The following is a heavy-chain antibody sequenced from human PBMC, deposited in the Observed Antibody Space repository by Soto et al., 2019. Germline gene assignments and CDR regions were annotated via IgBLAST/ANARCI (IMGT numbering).Heavy chain of an antibody. CDR2: IYYSGST. CDR1: GGSLSSYY. V-gene: IGHV4-59*01. CDR3: ARQENDPQNWFDP. D-gene: IGHD1-1*01. Sequence: SETPSLTCPVSGGSLSSYYWSLVPRPPGKGLEWIGYIYYSGSTNYNPSLKSRVTISVDTSKNQFSLKLSSVTAADTAVYYCARQENDPQNWFDPWGQGTLVTVSS. J-gene: IGHJ5*02.